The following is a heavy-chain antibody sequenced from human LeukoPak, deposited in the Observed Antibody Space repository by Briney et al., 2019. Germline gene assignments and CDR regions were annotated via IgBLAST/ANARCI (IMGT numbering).Heavy chain of an antibody. CDR1: GFTFSSYG. V-gene: IGHV3-30*02. D-gene: IGHD5-24*01. CDR3: ARGSRDGYNFDY. Sequence: GGSLRLSCSASGFTFSSYGMHWVRQAPGKGLEWVAFIRSDGSNKYSADSVKGRFTISRDNSKDTLYLQMNSLRAEDTAVYYCARGSRDGYNFDYWGQGTLVTVSS. J-gene: IGHJ4*02. CDR2: IRSDGSNK.